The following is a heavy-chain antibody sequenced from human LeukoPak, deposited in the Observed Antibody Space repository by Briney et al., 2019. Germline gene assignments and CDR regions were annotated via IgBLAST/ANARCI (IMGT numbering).Heavy chain of an antibody. Sequence: PSETLSLTCTVSGGSINSYYWSWIRQPPGKGLEWIGYIYYSGSTNYNPSLKSRVTISVDTSKNQFSLKLSSVTAADTAVYYCARGPGYSYGYYYYYYMDVWGKGTTVTVSS. V-gene: IGHV4-59*01. J-gene: IGHJ6*03. CDR1: GGSINSYY. CDR2: IYYSGST. CDR3: ARGPGYSYGYYYYYYMDV. D-gene: IGHD5-18*01.